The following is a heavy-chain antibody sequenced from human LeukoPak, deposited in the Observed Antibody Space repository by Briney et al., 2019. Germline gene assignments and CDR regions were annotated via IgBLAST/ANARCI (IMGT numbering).Heavy chain of an antibody. CDR3: ARARYFDWLLSLGCYFDY. Sequence: SETLSLTCTVSGGSISSYYWSWIRQPPGKGLEWIGYIYYSGTTNYNPSLKSRVTISVDTSKNQFSLKLSSVTAADTAVYYCARARYFDWLLSLGCYFDYWGQGTLVTVSS. V-gene: IGHV4-59*01. CDR2: IYYSGTT. CDR1: GGSISSYY. D-gene: IGHD3-9*01. J-gene: IGHJ4*02.